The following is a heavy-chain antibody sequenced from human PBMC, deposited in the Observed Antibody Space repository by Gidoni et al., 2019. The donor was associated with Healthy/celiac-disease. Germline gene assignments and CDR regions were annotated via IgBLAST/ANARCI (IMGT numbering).Heavy chain of an antibody. D-gene: IGHD6-19*01. Sequence: QVQLVQSGAEVKKPVASVTVSCTASGYPFTIYGISWVRQAPGQGLEWMGWISAYNGNTNYAQKLKGRVTMTTDTSTSTAYMELRSLRSDDTAVYYCARDLRQWLLRVDAFDIWGQGTMVTVSS. CDR2: ISAYNGNT. CDR1: GYPFTIYG. V-gene: IGHV1-18*01. CDR3: ARDLRQWLLRVDAFDI. J-gene: IGHJ3*02.